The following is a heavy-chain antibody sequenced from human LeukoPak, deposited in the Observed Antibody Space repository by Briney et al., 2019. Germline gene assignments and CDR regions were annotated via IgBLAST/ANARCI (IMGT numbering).Heavy chain of an antibody. CDR3: ASNTRPYYYYGMDV. CDR1: GGSISSYY. J-gene: IGHJ6*02. V-gene: IGHV4-59*12. CDR2: IYYSGST. D-gene: IGHD2-2*02. Sequence: SETLSLTCTDSGGSISSYYWSWIRQPPGKGLEWIGYIYYSGSTNYNPSLKSRVTISVDTSKNQFSLKLSSVTAADTAVYYCASNTRPYYYYGMDVWGQGTTVTVSS.